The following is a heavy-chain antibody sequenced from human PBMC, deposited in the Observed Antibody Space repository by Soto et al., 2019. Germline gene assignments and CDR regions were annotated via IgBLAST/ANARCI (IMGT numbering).Heavy chain of an antibody. CDR1: GFTFDDYA. Sequence: VQLVESGGGLVQPGRSLRLSCAASGFTFDDYAMHWVRQAPGKGLEWVSGISWNSGSIGYADSVKGRFTISRDNAKNSLYLQMNSLRAEDTALYYCAKGDIVVVVAAKGDAFDIWGQGTMVTVSS. CDR2: ISWNSGSI. CDR3: AKGDIVVVVAAKGDAFDI. J-gene: IGHJ3*02. D-gene: IGHD2-15*01. V-gene: IGHV3-9*01.